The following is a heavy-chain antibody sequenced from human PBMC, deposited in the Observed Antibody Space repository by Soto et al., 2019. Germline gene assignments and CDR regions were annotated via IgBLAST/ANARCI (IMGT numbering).Heavy chain of an antibody. CDR1: GYTFTSYG. CDR3: ARDVIRGQLYLRSNYYMDV. Sequence: ASVKVSCKASGYTFTSYGISWVRQAPGQGLEWMGWISAYNGNTNYAQKLQGRVNMTTDTSTSTAYMELRGLRSDDTAGYYCARDVIRGQLYLRSNYYMDVWGKGTTVTVSS. J-gene: IGHJ6*03. CDR2: ISAYNGNT. V-gene: IGHV1-18*01. D-gene: IGHD3-10*01.